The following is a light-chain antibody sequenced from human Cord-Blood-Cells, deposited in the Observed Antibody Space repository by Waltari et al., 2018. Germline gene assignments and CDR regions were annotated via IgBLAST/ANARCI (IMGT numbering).Light chain of an antibody. CDR2: KAS. V-gene: IGKV1-5*03. CDR1: PSISNW. Sequence: DIQMTQSPSTLSASVGDRVTITCRASPSISNWLAWYQQKPGKAPKLRIYKASSLESGVTSRFSGSGSGTEFTLTISSLQPDDFATYYCQQYNSYSWTFGQGTKVEIK. J-gene: IGKJ1*01. CDR3: QQYNSYSWT.